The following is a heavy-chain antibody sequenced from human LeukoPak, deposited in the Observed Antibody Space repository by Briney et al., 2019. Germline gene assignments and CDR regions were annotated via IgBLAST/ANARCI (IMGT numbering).Heavy chain of an antibody. V-gene: IGHV4-34*01. CDR3: ARGYDFLRRFDP. Sequence: GSLRLSCAASGFTFSSYWMSWVRQPPGKGLEWIGEINHSGSTNYNPSLKSRVTISVDTSKNQFSLKLSSVTAADTAVYYCARGYDFLRRFDPWGQGTLVTVSS. CDR2: INHSGST. D-gene: IGHD3-3*01. J-gene: IGHJ5*02. CDR1: GFTFSSYW.